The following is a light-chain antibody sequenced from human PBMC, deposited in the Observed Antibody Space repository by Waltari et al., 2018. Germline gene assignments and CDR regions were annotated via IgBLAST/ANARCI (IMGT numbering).Light chain of an antibody. CDR2: ASS. J-gene: IGKJ3*01. V-gene: IGKV1-6*02. CDR3: LQDSNYPLT. Sequence: AIQMTQSPSSLSASVGDSVTITCRASQDIRNDLGWYQQQPGQAPKLLIYASSSLQSGVPSRFSGSGSGTDFTLTISSLQPEDFATYYCLQDSNYPLTFGPGTKVDIK. CDR1: QDIRND.